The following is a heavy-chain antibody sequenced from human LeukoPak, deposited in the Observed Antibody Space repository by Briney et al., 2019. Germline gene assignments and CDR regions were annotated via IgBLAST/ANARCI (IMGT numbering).Heavy chain of an antibody. J-gene: IGHJ4*02. CDR3: AKDHRWLVDY. V-gene: IGHV3-30-3*01. CDR2: ISSAGTII. Sequence: GRSLRLSCAASGFTFGTYSMPWVRQAPGKGLEWVAIISSAGTIINYADSVKGRFSISRDNSKNTLYLQMDSLRVEDTAVYYCAKDHRWLVDYWGQGSLVTVSS. CDR1: GFTFGTYS. D-gene: IGHD6-19*01.